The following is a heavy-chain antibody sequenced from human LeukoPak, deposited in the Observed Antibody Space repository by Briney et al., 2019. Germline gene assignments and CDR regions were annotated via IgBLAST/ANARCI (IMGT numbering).Heavy chain of an antibody. CDR1: GYTFTSYY. CDR3: ARDTTPGYYYYMDV. D-gene: IGHD1-1*01. J-gene: IGHJ6*03. CDR2: INPSGGST. V-gene: IGHV1-46*01. Sequence: ASVKVSCKASGYTFTSYYIHWVRQAPGQGLECMGIINPSGGSTTYAQKFQGRVTMTRDTSTSIVYMELSSLRSEDTAVYYCARDTTPGYYYYMDVWGTGTTVTVSS.